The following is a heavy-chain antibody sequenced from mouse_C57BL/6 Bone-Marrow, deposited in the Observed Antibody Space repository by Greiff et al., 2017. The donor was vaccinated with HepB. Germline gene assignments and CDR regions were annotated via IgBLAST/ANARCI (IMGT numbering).Heavy chain of an antibody. CDR3: TTWEITTDY. J-gene: IGHJ2*01. CDR2: IDPENGDT. D-gene: IGHD2-4*01. Sequence: VQLQQSGAELVRPGASVKLSCTASGFNIKDDYMHWVKQRPEQGLEWIGWIDPENGDTEYASKFQGKATITANTSSNTAYLQLSSLTSEDTAVYYCTTWEITTDYWGQGTTLTVSS. V-gene: IGHV14-4*01. CDR1: GFNIKDDY.